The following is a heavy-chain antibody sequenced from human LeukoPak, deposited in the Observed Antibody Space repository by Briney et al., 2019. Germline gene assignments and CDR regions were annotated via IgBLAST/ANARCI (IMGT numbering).Heavy chain of an antibody. CDR2: INSDGSST. Sequence: PGGSLRLSCAASGFAFSSYWMHWVRQAPGKGLVWVSRINSDGSSTNYADSVKGRFTISRDNAKNTLYLQMNSLRVEDTAVYYCARGGAFDYGEFYWGQGTLVTVSS. J-gene: IGHJ4*02. CDR3: ARGGAFDYGEFY. V-gene: IGHV3-74*01. CDR1: GFAFSSYW. D-gene: IGHD4-17*01.